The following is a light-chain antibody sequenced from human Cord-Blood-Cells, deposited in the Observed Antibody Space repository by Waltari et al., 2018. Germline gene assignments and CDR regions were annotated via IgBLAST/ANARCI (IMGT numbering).Light chain of an antibody. CDR3: CSYAGSSTWV. CDR1: SSAVGSYNL. V-gene: IGLV2-23*01. J-gene: IGLJ3*02. CDR2: EGS. Sequence: QSALTPPASVSGSPGQPITISCPGTSSAVGSYNLVSWYQQHPGKAPKLMIDEGSKRPSGVSNRFSGSKSGNTASLTISGLQAEDEADYYCCSYAGSSTWVFGGGTKLTVL.